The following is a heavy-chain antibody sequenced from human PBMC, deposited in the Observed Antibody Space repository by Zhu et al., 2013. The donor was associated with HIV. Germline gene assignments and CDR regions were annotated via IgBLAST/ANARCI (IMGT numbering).Heavy chain of an antibody. CDR3: ARGRVAAAGKHFEF. J-gene: IGHJ4*02. Sequence: VQLQESGPGLVKPSGILSLTCAVSGGSISTSNWWSWVRQSPGKGLEWIGQIYHSGSTNYNPSLKSRATIFMDKSKNQFSLQIISVTAADTAVYYCARGRVAAAGKHFEFWGQGILVTVSS. V-gene: IGHV4-4*02. CDR2: IYHSGST. D-gene: IGHD6-13*01. CDR1: GGSISTSNW.